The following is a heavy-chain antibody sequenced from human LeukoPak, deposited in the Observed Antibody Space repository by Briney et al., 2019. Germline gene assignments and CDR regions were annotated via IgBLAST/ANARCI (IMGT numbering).Heavy chain of an antibody. CDR2: IYYSGST. D-gene: IGHD2-21*01. CDR3: ARGAVVIALSFDI. CDR1: GGSISSYY. Sequence: SETLSLTCTVSGGSISSYYWSWIRQPPGKGLEWIGYIYYSGSTNYNPSLKSRVTISVDTSNNQFSLKLSSVTAADTAVYYCARGAVVIALSFDIWGQGTMVTVSS. V-gene: IGHV4-59*01. J-gene: IGHJ3*02.